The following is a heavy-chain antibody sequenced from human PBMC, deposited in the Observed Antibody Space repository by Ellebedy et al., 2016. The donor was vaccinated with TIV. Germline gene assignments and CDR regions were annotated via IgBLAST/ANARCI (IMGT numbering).Heavy chain of an antibody. D-gene: IGHD1-26*01. Sequence: GESLKISCAASGFTFSSYSLNWVRQAPGKGLEWLSYITSSSGTIYYADSVEGRFTISRDNAKNSLYLQMNSLRDDDTAVYYCARGVRDGRSSFDDWGQGTLVTVSS. CDR3: ARGVRDGRSSFDD. V-gene: IGHV3-48*02. CDR2: ITSSSGTI. CDR1: GFTFSSYS. J-gene: IGHJ4*02.